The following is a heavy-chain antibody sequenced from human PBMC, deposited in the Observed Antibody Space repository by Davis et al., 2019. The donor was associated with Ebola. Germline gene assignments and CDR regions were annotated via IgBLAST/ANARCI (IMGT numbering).Heavy chain of an antibody. CDR2: IYHSGST. D-gene: IGHD6-6*01. Sequence: PSETLSLTCAVSGYSISSGYYWGWIRQPPGKGLEWIGSIYHSGSTYYNPSLKSRVTISVDTSKNQFSLKLSSVTAADTAVYYCARGKQLVSGWFDPWGQGTLVTVSS. V-gene: IGHV4-38-2*01. CDR1: GYSISSGYY. J-gene: IGHJ5*02. CDR3: ARGKQLVSGWFDP.